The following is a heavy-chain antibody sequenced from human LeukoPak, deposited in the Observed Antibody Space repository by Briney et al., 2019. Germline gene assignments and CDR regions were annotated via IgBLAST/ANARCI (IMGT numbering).Heavy chain of an antibody. D-gene: IGHD6-25*01. CDR2: IHTGNGDT. CDR1: GYSFTTFP. Sequence: WASVKVSCKASGYSFTTFPIHWVRQAPGQAPEWVGWIHTGNGDTKYSQALQGRVTTARDTPATTAYMELSSLRSEDTAVYYCARDAAGLLDYWGQGTLVTVSS. V-gene: IGHV1-3*04. J-gene: IGHJ4*02. CDR3: ARDAAGLLDY.